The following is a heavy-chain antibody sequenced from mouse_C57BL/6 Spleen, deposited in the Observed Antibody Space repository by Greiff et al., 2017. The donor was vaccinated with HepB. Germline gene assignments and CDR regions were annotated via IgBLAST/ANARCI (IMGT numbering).Heavy chain of an antibody. D-gene: IGHD1-1*01. Sequence: VKLQQSGAELARPGASVKMSCKASGYTFTSYTMHWVKQRPGQGLEWIGYINPSSGYTKYNQKFKDKATLTADKSSSTAYMQLSSLTSEDSAVYYCARSTNYYGSSYDAMDYWGQGTSVTVSS. CDR1: GYTFTSYT. CDR3: ARSTNYYGSSYDAMDY. V-gene: IGHV1-4*01. CDR2: INPSSGYT. J-gene: IGHJ4*01.